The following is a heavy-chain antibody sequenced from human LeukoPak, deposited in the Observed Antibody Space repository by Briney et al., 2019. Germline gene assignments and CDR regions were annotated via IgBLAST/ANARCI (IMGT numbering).Heavy chain of an antibody. CDR1: GYTFTGYY. CDR3: ATKASYDSSGYYYVSLDY. CDR2: INPNSGGT. J-gene: IGHJ4*02. D-gene: IGHD3-22*01. V-gene: IGHV1-2*06. Sequence: ASVKVSCKASGYTFTGYYMHWVRQAPGQGLEWMGRINPNSGGTNYAQKFQGRVTMTRDRSISTAYMELSRLRSDDTAVYYCATKASYDSSGYYYVSLDYWDQGTLVTVSS.